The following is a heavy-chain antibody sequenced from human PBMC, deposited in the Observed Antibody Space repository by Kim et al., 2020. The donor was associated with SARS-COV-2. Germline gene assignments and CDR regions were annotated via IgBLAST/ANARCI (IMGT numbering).Heavy chain of an antibody. V-gene: IGHV4-61*07. Sequence: YHPSLKSRVTISVDTSKNQFSLKPSSVTAADTAVYSCARLLPYYYYGMDVWGQGTTVTVSS. CDR3: ARLLPYYYYGMDV. J-gene: IGHJ6*02.